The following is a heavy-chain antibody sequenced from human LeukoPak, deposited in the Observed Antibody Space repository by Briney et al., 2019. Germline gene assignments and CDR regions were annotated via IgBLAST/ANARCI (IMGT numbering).Heavy chain of an antibody. D-gene: IGHD4-17*01. Sequence: GGSLRHSCAASGFNFSSYEMNWVRPAAGKGLEWVSYISSSGSTVYYADSGKGRFTISRDNAKYALYMQMNSLRAEDTAVYYCARDLGDYHGGQGILVTVSS. CDR1: GFNFSSYE. CDR3: ARDLGDYH. CDR2: ISSSGSTV. J-gene: IGHJ4*02. V-gene: IGHV3-48*03.